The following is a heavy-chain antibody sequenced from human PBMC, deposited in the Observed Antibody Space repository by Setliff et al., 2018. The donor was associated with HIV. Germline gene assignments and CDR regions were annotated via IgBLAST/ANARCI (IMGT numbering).Heavy chain of an antibody. CDR1: GGSISSTNW. V-gene: IGHV4-4*02. Sequence: PSETLSLTCAVSGGSISSTNWWSWVRQPPGKGLEWIGEIYHSGSTNYNPSLKSRVTISVHTSKNQFSLKLSSVTVADTAVYYCARDEHGYNSNWYGVDWGQGTLVTVSS. J-gene: IGHJ4*02. CDR2: IYHSGST. D-gene: IGHD6-13*01. CDR3: ARDEHGYNSNWYGVD.